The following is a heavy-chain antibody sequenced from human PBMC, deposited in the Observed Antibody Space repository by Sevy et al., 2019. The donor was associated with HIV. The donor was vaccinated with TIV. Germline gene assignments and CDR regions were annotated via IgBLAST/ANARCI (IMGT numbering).Heavy chain of an antibody. D-gene: IGHD2-8*01. Sequence: GGSLRLSCAASGFTFSSFAMGWVRQAPDKGLDWISVLRGTGDHTYYADSVKGRFTISRDNSKNTPFLQMNSLRAEDTAIFYCAKKMGGGSGMAFLVDYWGQGTLVTVSS. CDR2: LRGTGDHT. CDR3: AKKMGGGSGMAFLVDY. J-gene: IGHJ4*02. CDR1: GFTFSSFA. V-gene: IGHV3-23*01.